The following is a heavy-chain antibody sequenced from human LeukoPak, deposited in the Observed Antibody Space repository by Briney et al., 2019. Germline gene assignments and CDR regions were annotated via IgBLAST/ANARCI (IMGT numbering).Heavy chain of an antibody. CDR1: GFTFSSYH. Sequence: GGSLRLSCAASGFTFSSYHMNWVRQAPGKGLEWVSFISSDSGTIYYADSVKGRFTISRDNARNSLYLQMNNLRDEVTAVYYCARRDPFDYWGQGTLVTVSS. J-gene: IGHJ4*02. V-gene: IGHV3-48*02. CDR3: ARRDPFDY. CDR2: ISSDSGTI.